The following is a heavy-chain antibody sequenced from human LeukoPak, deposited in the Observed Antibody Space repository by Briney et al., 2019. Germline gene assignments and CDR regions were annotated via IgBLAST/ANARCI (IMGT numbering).Heavy chain of an antibody. CDR2: ISSSSSYI. Sequence: GGSLRLSCAASGFTFSSYSMNWVRQAPGKGLEWVSSISSSSSYIYYADSVKGRFTISRDNAKNSLYLQMNSLRAEDTAVYYCARTYYYDSSGYYYSIGAFDIWGQGTMVTVSS. D-gene: IGHD3-22*01. CDR1: GFTFSSYS. CDR3: ARTYYYDSSGYYYSIGAFDI. V-gene: IGHV3-21*01. J-gene: IGHJ3*02.